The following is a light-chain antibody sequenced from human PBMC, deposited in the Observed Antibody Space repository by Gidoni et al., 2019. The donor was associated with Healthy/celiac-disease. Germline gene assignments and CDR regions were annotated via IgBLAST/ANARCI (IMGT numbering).Light chain of an antibody. V-gene: IGKV1-39*01. CDR3: QQSYSTLRLT. Sequence: DIQLTQSPSSLSASVGDRVTITCRASQSISSYLNWYQQKPGKAPKLLIYAASSLQSGVPSRFTGSGSGTDFTLTISSLQPEDFATYSCQQSYSTLRLTFGPGTKVDIK. CDR2: AAS. CDR1: QSISSY. J-gene: IGKJ3*01.